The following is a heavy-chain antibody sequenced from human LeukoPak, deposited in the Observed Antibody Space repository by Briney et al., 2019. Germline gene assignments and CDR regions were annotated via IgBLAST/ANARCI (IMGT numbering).Heavy chain of an antibody. D-gene: IGHD5-12*01. Sequence: KPSETLSLTCTVSGYSSSIDYYWGWIRQSPGKGLEWIGSIHRSGSAYYNPSLKSRVTISGDTSKSQFSLRLTSVTAADTAVYSCAGTSSGYYSTDYWGQGTLVTVSS. V-gene: IGHV4-38-2*02. CDR2: IHRSGSA. J-gene: IGHJ4*02. CDR1: GYSSSIDYY. CDR3: AGTSSGYYSTDY.